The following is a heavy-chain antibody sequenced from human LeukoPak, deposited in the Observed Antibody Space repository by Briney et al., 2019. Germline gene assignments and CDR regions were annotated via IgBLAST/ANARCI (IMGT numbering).Heavy chain of an antibody. CDR2: IYYSGST. CDR1: GGSISSYY. Sequence: SGTLSLTCAASGGSISSYYWSWIRQPPGKGLEWIGYIYYSGSTNYNPSLESRVTISVDTSKNQFSLKLSSVTAADTAVYYCARQKKMGDYYYYGMDVWGQGTTVTVSS. CDR3: ARQKKMGDYYYYGMDV. D-gene: IGHD2-8*01. V-gene: IGHV4-59*08. J-gene: IGHJ6*02.